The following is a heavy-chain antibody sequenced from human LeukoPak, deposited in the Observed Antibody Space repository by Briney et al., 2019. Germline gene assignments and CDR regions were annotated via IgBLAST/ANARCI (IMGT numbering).Heavy chain of an antibody. D-gene: IGHD6-19*01. V-gene: IGHV3-15*01. CDR3: ARDLWGWFWFDP. J-gene: IGHJ5*02. Sequence: PGGSLRLSCAASGFTFSSYAMSWVRQAPGKGPEWVGRSKSATDGDYGAPMKGRFSISGDDLKNMVYLQMNGLNTEDTAVYYCARDLWGWFWFDPLGQGTLVTVSS. CDR1: GFTFSSYA. CDR2: SKSATDG.